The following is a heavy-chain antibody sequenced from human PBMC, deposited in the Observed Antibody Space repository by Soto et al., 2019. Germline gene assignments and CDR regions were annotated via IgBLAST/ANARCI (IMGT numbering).Heavy chain of an antibody. J-gene: IGHJ4*02. Sequence: PGGSLRLSCAGSRFNFTNYTLSWVRQAPGKGLEWVSSISATNTYTFYADSVKGRFTISRDNAKKSVSLQMSSLRAEDTALYYCARVNSATGSMHFDHWGQGTLVTVSS. D-gene: IGHD3-9*01. CDR2: ISATNTYT. CDR3: ARVNSATGSMHFDH. V-gene: IGHV3-21*01. CDR1: RFNFTNYT.